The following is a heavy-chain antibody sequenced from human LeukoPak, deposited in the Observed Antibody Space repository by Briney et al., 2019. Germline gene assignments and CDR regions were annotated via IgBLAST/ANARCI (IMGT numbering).Heavy chain of an antibody. V-gene: IGHV4-4*07. D-gene: IGHD3-10*01. Sequence: SETLSLTCTVSGGSVSNYYWSWIRQPAGKGLEWIGRIYTSGSTNYNPSLKSRVTMSVDTSKNQFSLKLSSVTAADTAVYYCARDSVYGSGSFDYWGQGTLVTVSS. CDR1: GGSVSNYY. J-gene: IGHJ4*02. CDR3: ARDSVYGSGSFDY. CDR2: IYTSGST.